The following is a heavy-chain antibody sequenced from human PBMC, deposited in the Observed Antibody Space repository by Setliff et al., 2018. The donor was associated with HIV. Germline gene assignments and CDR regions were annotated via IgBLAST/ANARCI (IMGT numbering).Heavy chain of an antibody. CDR3: ARSPRIGVAGEFEY. J-gene: IGHJ4*02. CDR2: IYTSGSV. D-gene: IGHD6-19*01. V-gene: IGHV4-4*09. Sequence: SETLSLTCTFSGGSISSSYWSWIRQPPGKGLEWIGYIYTSGSVNYNPSLPRRVTISVDTSKNQFSLKVNSVTAADTSVYSCARSPRIGVAGEFEYWGQGTLVTVSS. CDR1: GGSISSSY.